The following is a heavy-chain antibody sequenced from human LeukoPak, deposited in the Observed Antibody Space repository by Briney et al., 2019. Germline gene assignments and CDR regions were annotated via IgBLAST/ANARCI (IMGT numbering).Heavy chain of an antibody. CDR2: INPNSGGT. V-gene: IGHV1-2*02. CDR1: GYTFTNYY. J-gene: IGHJ4*02. D-gene: IGHD4-23*01. CDR3: VREGNRGNFPAD. Sequence: ASVKVSCKASGYTFTNYYMHWVRQAPGQGLEWMGWINPNSGGTKYAKKFQDRVTMTSDTSIGTAYIELSRLRSEVTGVYFCVREGNRGNFPADWGQGTLVTVSS.